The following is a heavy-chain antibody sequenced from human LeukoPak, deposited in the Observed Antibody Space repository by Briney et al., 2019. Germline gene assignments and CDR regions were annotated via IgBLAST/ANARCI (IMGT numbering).Heavy chain of an antibody. D-gene: IGHD1-26*01. CDR3: ARNYNGMSC. J-gene: IGHJ4*02. V-gene: IGHV3-74*01. CDR2: INSDGRST. Sequence: PGGSLRLSCVASGLTFTNYGMMWVRQAPGKGLVWVPYINSDGRSTTYADSVKGRFIISRDNAKDTLYLQMNSLRAEDTAMYYCARNYNGMSCWGQGTLVIVSS. CDR1: GLTFTNYG.